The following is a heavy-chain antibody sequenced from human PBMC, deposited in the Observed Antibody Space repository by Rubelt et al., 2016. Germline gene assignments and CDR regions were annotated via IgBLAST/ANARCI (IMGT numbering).Heavy chain of an antibody. Sequence: QVQLQESGPGLVKPSETLSLTCTVFGGFVSSGSHYWTWIRQSPGKGLEWIGYVYYSGSTSYNPSLKRRVAVSVDTSKNQFSLNLRSVTAADTAVYYCARESSAHSGSYDSWGQGTLVTVSS. CDR2: VYYSGST. V-gene: IGHV4-61*01. CDR3: ARESSAHSGSYDS. D-gene: IGHD1-26*01. J-gene: IGHJ5*01. CDR1: GGFVSSGSHY.